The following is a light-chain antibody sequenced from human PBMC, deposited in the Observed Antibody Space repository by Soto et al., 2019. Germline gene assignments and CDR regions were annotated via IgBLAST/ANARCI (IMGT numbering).Light chain of an antibody. CDR1: QGVSSY. CDR3: QQYYNYPRT. Sequence: AIRMTQSPSSFSASTGDRVTITCRASQGVSSYLAWYQQKPGQAPKLLISAASTLQSGVPSRFSGSGSGTDFTLIISCLQTEDFATYYCQQYYNYPRTFGQGTKVDIK. V-gene: IGKV1-8*01. CDR2: AAS. J-gene: IGKJ1*01.